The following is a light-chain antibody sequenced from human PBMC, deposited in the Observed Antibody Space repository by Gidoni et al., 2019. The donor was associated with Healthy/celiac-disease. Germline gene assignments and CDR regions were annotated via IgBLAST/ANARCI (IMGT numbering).Light chain of an antibody. CDR3: QQRSNWPLLT. Sequence: EIVLTQSPATLSLSPRERATLSCRASQSVSSYLAWYQQKPGQAPRLLIYDASNRATGIPARFSGSGSETDFTLTSSSLEPEDFAVYYCQQRSNWPLLTFGGGTKVEIQ. V-gene: IGKV3-11*01. J-gene: IGKJ4*01. CDR1: QSVSSY. CDR2: DAS.